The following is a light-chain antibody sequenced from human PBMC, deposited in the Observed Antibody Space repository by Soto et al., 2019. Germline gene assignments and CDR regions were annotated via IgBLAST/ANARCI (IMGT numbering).Light chain of an antibody. V-gene: IGKV3-20*01. CDR2: GAS. CDR3: QQHGSSLLT. Sequence: EIELTQFPGTMSLSPGERAHLSCRASQSVSSTSLAWYQQKPGQAPRLLIYGASSRSTGIPDRFCGSRSATDYSLTISGREPEDYAVYYCQQHGSSLLTFGGGTKVDIK. CDR1: QSVSSTS. J-gene: IGKJ4*01.